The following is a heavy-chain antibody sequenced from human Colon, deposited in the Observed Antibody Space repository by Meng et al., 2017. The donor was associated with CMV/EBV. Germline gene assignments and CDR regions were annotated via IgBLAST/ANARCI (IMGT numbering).Heavy chain of an antibody. CDR2: ISHSSDT. CDR3: ARGWPPDY. J-gene: IGHJ4*02. V-gene: IGHV3-21*06. D-gene: IGHD6-13*01. Sequence: GESLKISCAASGFTFSTYSLNWVRQAPGKGLEWVSSISHSSDTYYADSVKGRFTLPRDNAQNSVYLQLNSLTAEDTAVYYCARGWPPDYWGQGTLVTVSS. CDR1: GFTFSTYS.